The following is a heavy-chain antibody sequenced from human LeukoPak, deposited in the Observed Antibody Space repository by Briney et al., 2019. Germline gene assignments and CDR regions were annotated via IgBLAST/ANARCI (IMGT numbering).Heavy chain of an antibody. CDR3: ARVTGIVGANYYFDY. Sequence: PSQTLSLTCTVSGGSISSGSYYWSWIRQPAGKGLEWIGRIYTSGSTNYNPSLKSRVTISVDTSKNQFSLKLSPVTAADTAVYYCARVTGIVGANYYFDYWGQGTLVTVSS. CDR1: GGSISSGSYY. CDR2: IYTSGST. D-gene: IGHD1-26*01. J-gene: IGHJ4*02. V-gene: IGHV4-61*02.